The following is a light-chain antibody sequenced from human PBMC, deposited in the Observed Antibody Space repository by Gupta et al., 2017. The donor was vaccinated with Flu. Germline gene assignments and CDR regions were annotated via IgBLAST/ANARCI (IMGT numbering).Light chain of an antibody. V-gene: IGLV2-14*01. Sequence: QSALTQPASVSGSPGQSITISCTGTSSDVGRSNYVSWYQQDPGKAPKLMIYDVSNRPSGVSSRFSGSKCGNTASLTISGLEAEDESDYYCSSYKSTNTFYVFGTGTKVTVL. CDR1: SSDVGRSNY. CDR2: DVS. J-gene: IGLJ1*01. CDR3: SSYKSTNTFYV.